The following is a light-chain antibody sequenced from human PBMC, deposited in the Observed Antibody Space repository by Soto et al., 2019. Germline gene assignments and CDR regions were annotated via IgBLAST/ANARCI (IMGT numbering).Light chain of an antibody. CDR2: AAS. CDR3: QQYDNLPLWT. CDR1: QGIAND. Sequence: DIQMTQSPSSLSASVGDRVTITCRASQGIANDLGWYQQKPGKVPKRLIYAASSLQSGVPSRFSGSGSGTEFTLTISSLQPEDFATYYCQQYDNLPLWTFGQGTKVEIK. J-gene: IGKJ1*01. V-gene: IGKV1-17*01.